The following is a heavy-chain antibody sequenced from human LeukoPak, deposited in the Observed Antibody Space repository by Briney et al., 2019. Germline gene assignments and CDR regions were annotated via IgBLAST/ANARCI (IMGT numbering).Heavy chain of an antibody. D-gene: IGHD3-3*01. V-gene: IGHV3-15*07. CDR2: IKSKTDGGTT. Sequence: GGSLRLSCAASGFTFSNAWMNWVRQAPGKGLERVGRIKSKTDGGTTDYAAPVKGRFTISRDDSKNTLYLQMNSLKTEDTAVYFCTTDGRPGDNYDFWSGYDYWGQGTLVTVSS. J-gene: IGHJ4*02. CDR3: TTDGRPGDNYDFWSGYDY. CDR1: GFTFSNAW.